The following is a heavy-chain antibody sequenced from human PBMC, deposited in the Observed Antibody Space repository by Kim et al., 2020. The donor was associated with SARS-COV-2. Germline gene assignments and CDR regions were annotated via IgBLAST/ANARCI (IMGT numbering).Heavy chain of an antibody. CDR2: IYYSGST. CDR3: ARALGSYYYGSGSYYSHFDY. Sequence: SQTLSLTCTVSGGSISSYYWSWIRQPPGKGLEWIGYIYYSGSTNYNPSLKSRVTISVDTSKNQFSLKLSSVTAADTVVYYCARALGSYYYGSGSYYSHFDYWGQRTLVTVSS. V-gene: IGHV4-59*13. CDR1: GGSISSYY. D-gene: IGHD3-10*01. J-gene: IGHJ4*02.